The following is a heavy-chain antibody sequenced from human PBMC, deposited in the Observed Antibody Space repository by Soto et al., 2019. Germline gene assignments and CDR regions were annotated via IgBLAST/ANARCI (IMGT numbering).Heavy chain of an antibody. CDR2: IYHSGST. Sequence: SETLSLTCAVSGGSISSSNWWSWVRQPPGKGLEWIGEIYHSGSTNYNPSLKSRVTISVDKSKNQFSLKLSSVTAADTAVYYCASCGGGDCFSSLWGQGTLVTVSS. CDR3: ASCGGGDCFSSL. D-gene: IGHD2-21*02. CDR1: GGSISSSNW. J-gene: IGHJ4*02. V-gene: IGHV4-4*02.